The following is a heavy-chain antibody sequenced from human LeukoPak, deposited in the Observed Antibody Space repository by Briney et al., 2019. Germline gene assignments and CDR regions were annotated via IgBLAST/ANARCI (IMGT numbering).Heavy chain of an antibody. CDR1: GYSISSGYY. CDR2: IYHSGST. Sequence: SETLSLTCAVSGYSISSGYYWGWIRQPPGKGLEWIGSIYHSGSTYYNPSLKSRVTISVDTSKNQFSLKLSSATAADTAVYYCARDSTALWFGELLMDYWGQGTLVTVSS. J-gene: IGHJ4*02. CDR3: ARDSTALWFGELLMDY. D-gene: IGHD3-10*01. V-gene: IGHV4-38-2*02.